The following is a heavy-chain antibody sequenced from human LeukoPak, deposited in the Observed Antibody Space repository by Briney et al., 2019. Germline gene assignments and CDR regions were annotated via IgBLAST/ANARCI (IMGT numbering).Heavy chain of an antibody. V-gene: IGHV3-11*01. CDR3: ARDSSSGYYYWFDP. CDR2: ISSSGSNV. D-gene: IGHD3-22*01. J-gene: IGHJ5*02. CDR1: GFTFSDYY. Sequence: GGSPRLSCAASGFTFSDYYMSWIRQAPGTGLEWVSYISSSGSNVYYADSVKGRFTISRDNAKNSLYLQMNSLRAEDTAVYYCARDSSSGYYYWFDPWGQGTLVTVSS.